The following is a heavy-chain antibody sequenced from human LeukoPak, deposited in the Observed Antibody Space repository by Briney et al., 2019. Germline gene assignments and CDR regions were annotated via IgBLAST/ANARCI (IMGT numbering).Heavy chain of an antibody. CDR1: GGSISSYY. D-gene: IGHD3-9*01. Sequence: SETLSLTCTVFGGSISSYYWSWIRQPPGKGLEWIGYIYYSGSTNYNPSLKSRVAISVDTSKNQFSLKLSSVTAADTALYYCARGTRGLTGEGSYYYYYMDVWGKGTTVTVSS. CDR3: ARGTRGLTGEGSYYYYYMDV. J-gene: IGHJ6*03. V-gene: IGHV4-59*01. CDR2: IYYSGST.